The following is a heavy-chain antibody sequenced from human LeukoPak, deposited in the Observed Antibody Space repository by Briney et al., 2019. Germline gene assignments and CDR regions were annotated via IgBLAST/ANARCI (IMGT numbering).Heavy chain of an antibody. D-gene: IGHD3-3*01. CDR2: IYWNDDK. CDR1: GFSLSTSGVG. J-gene: IGHJ4*02. V-gene: IGHV2-5*01. Sequence: VSGPTLVNPTQTLTLTCTFSGFSLSTSGVGVGWIRQPPGKALEWLALIYWNDDKRYSPSLKSRLTIIKDTSKNQVVLTMTNMDPVDTATYYCAHGGIWSGYQYYFDYWGQGTLVTVSS. CDR3: AHGGIWSGYQYYFDY.